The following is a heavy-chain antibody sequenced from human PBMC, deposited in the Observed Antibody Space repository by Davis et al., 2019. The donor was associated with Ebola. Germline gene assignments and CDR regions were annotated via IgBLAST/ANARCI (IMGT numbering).Heavy chain of an antibody. CDR2: ISYDGSNK. CDR3: AKERVLGYSYGVGDY. J-gene: IGHJ4*02. V-gene: IGHV3-30-3*01. D-gene: IGHD5-18*01. CDR1: GFTFSSYA. Sequence: GGSLRLSCAASGFTFSSYAMHWVRQAPGKGLEWVAVISYDGSNKYYADSVKGRFTISRDNSKNTLYLQINSLRDEDTAVYYCAKERVLGYSYGVGDYWGQGTLVTVSS.